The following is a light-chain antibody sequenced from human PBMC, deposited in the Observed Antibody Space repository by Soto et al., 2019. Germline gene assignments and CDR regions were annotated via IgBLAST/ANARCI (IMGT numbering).Light chain of an antibody. V-gene: IGKV1-5*01. CDR2: DAS. CDR1: QSINNW. CDR3: QQYDNYPLT. Sequence: IHITQSPSTLSASLWDRVTNTCVASQSINNWLAWYQQKPGKAPKFLIYDASNLESGVPSRFSGSASGTEFTLTISSLQPDDFATYYCQQYDNYPLTFGGGTKVDI. J-gene: IGKJ4*01.